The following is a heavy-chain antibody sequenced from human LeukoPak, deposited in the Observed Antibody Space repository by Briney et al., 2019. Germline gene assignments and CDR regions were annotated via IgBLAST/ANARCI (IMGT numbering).Heavy chain of an antibody. J-gene: IGHJ4*02. V-gene: IGHV4-34*01. D-gene: IGHD6-19*01. CDR3: ARGLFVQKRRGKAVAGTSGSDY. Sequence: PSETLSLTCAVYGGSFSGYYWSWIRQPPGKGLEWIGEINHSGSTNYNPSLKSRVTISVDTSKNQFSLKLSSVTAADTAVYYCARGLFVQKRRGKAVAGTSGSDYWGQGTLVTVSS. CDR1: GGSFSGYY. CDR2: INHSGST.